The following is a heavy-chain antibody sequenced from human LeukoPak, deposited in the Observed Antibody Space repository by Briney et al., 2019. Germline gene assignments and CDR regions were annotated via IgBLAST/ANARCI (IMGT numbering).Heavy chain of an antibody. CDR3: ARRRSRGYRFDP. V-gene: IGHV4-39*01. CDR2: IYYSGST. Sequence: PSETLSLTCTVSGGCISSSSYYWGWTRQPPGEGLEWSGSIYYSGSTYYHPSLKSRVTISGDPSKKQFSLRLSSVTAAETAVYYCARRRSRGYRFDPWGERTLVTVSS. CDR1: GGCISSSSYY. D-gene: IGHD3-22*01. J-gene: IGHJ5*02.